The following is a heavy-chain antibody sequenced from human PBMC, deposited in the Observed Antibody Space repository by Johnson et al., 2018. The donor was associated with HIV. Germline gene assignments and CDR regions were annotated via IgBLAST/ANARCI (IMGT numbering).Heavy chain of an antibody. CDR3: AKDVGNYWPDAFDI. J-gene: IGHJ3*02. CDR2: LRYDGSNE. D-gene: IGHD3-22*01. V-gene: IGHV3-30*02. CDR1: GFTFSTYG. Sequence: QVQLVESGGGVVQPGRSLRLSCAASGFTFSTYGMHWVRQAPGKGLEWVAFLRYDGSNEYYAEFVRGRLTISRDNSKNTVYLQMNSLRTEDTAVYYCAKDVGNYWPDAFDIWGQGTLVTVSS.